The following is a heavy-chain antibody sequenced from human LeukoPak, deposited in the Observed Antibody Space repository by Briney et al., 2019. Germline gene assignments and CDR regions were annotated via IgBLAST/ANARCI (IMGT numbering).Heavy chain of an antibody. Sequence: ASVKVSCKASGYTFTGYYIHWVRQAPGQGLEWMGWINPNSGGTNYAQKFQGRVTMTRDTSISTAYMELTKLRSDDTAVYYCARAGMMGRSLWWFDPWAREPWSPSPQ. D-gene: IGHD3-16*01. CDR1: GYTFTGYY. V-gene: IGHV1-2*02. CDR3: ARAGMMGRSLWWFDP. CDR2: INPNSGGT. J-gene: IGHJ5*02.